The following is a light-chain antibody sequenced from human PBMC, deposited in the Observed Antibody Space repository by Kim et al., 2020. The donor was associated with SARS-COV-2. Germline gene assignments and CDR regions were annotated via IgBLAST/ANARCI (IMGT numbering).Light chain of an antibody. CDR2: QDS. J-gene: IGLJ2*01. CDR3: QAWDSRKVV. Sequence: SYELTQPPSVSVSPGQTASITCSGDKLGDKYACWYQQKPGQSPVLVIYQDSKRPSGIPERFSGSNSGNTATLTISGTQAMEEADYYCQAWDSRKVVFGGG. V-gene: IGLV3-1*01. CDR1: KLGDKY.